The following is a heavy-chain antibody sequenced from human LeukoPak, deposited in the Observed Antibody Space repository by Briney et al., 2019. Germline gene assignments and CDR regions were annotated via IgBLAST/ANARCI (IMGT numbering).Heavy chain of an antibody. CDR2: IKLDGSEK. J-gene: IGHJ4*02. V-gene: IGHV3-7*03. CDR1: GFTFGKYW. CDR3: VRAMDY. Sequence: GGSLRLSCVASGFTFGKYWMSCVRQAPGKGLEWVANIKLDGSEKNYVDSVKGRFTISRDNTKNSLYLQMNSLRVEDTAVYYCVRAMDYWGQGTLVTVSS.